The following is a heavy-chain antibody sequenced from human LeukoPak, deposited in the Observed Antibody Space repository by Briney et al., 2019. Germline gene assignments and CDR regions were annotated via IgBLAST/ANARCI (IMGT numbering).Heavy chain of an antibody. CDR1: GYTFTGYY. Sequence: ASVKVSCKASGYTFTGYYLHWVRQAPGQGLEWMGCVNPNSGDTNYAQKFQGSVTMTRDTSISTVYMELSRLRSDDTAVYYCARTTEGYCRGRSCYSYYYYMDVWGKGTTVTVSS. J-gene: IGHJ6*03. D-gene: IGHD2-15*01. CDR3: ARTTEGYCRGRSCYSYYYYMDV. CDR2: VNPNSGDT. V-gene: IGHV1-2*02.